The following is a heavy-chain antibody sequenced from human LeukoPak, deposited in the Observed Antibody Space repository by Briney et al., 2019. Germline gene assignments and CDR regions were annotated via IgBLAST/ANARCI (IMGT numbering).Heavy chain of an antibody. CDR1: GFTVSSNY. CDR3: ARGRRNWRAVAGSADAFDI. D-gene: IGHD6-19*01. CDR2: IYSGGST. Sequence: GGSLRLSCAASGFTVSSNYMSWVRQAPGKGLEWVSVIYSGGSTYYADSVKGRFTISRDNSKNTLYLQMNSLRAEDTAVYYCARGRRNWRAVAGSADAFDIWGQGTMVTVSS. J-gene: IGHJ3*02. V-gene: IGHV3-66*02.